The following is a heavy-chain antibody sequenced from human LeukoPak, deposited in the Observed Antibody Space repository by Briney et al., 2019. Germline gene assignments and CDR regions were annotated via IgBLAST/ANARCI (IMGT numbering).Heavy chain of an antibody. CDR2: IHDSGIT. CDR1: GGSINSYY. V-gene: IGHV4-59*01. D-gene: IGHD2-2*01. Sequence: SETLSLTCTVSGGSINSYYWSWIRQPPGKGLEWIGYIHDSGITNYNPSLKSRVTMSVDTSKNQFSLKLRSVTPADTAVYYCARDMTRPYFFDYWGQGTLVTVSS. J-gene: IGHJ4*02. CDR3: ARDMTRPYFFDY.